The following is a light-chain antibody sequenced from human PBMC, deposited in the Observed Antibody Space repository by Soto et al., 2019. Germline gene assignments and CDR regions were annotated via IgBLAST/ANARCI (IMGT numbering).Light chain of an antibody. V-gene: IGLV2-14*01. Sequence: QSALTQPDSVSGSDGQSITISCTGTSSDVGGYNYVSWYQQHPGKAPKVMIYDVSNRPSGVSNRFSGSKSGNTASLTISGLQAEDEADYYCSSYTSSSTLVVFGGGTKLTVL. CDR2: DVS. CDR3: SSYTSSSTLVV. J-gene: IGLJ2*01. CDR1: SSDVGGYNY.